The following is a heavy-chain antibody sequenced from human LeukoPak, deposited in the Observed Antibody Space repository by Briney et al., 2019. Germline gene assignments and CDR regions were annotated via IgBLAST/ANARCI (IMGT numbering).Heavy chain of an antibody. V-gene: IGHV1-18*01. Sequence: ASVKVSCTASGYTFTSYGISWVRQAPGQGLEWMGWISAYNGNTNYAQKLQGRVTMTTDTSTSTAYMELRSLRSDDTAVYYCARANIGGIAAAASDYWGQGTLVTVSS. CDR2: ISAYNGNT. D-gene: IGHD6-13*01. CDR3: ARANIGGIAAAASDY. CDR1: GYTFTSYG. J-gene: IGHJ4*02.